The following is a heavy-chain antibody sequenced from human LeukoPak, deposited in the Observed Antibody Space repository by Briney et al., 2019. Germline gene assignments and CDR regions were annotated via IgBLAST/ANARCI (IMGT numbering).Heavy chain of an antibody. J-gene: IGHJ4*02. CDR3: ARSLGRFGDQDY. V-gene: IGHV3-74*01. CDR2: INSDGSGT. D-gene: IGHD3-10*01. CDR1: GFTFSSYW. Sequence: GGSLRLSCATSGFTFSSYWTHWVRQAPAPWLVLVSRINSDGSGTNYADSVKGRFAISRDNAKNTLYLQMNSLRAEDTAVYYCARSLGRFGDQDYWGQGTLVTVSS.